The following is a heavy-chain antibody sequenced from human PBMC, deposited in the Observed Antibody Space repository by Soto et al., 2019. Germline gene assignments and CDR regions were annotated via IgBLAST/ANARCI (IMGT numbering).Heavy chain of an antibody. J-gene: IGHJ4*02. CDR2: IYYSGST. CDR1: GGSISSYY. V-gene: IGHV4-59*01. Sequence: PSETLSLTCTVSGGSISSYYWSWIRQPPGKGLEWIGYIYYSGSTNYNPSLKSRVTISVDTSKNQFSLKLSSVTAADTAVYYCARSSPQSPAGFDYWGQGTLVTVSS. D-gene: IGHD6-6*01. CDR3: ARSSPQSPAGFDY.